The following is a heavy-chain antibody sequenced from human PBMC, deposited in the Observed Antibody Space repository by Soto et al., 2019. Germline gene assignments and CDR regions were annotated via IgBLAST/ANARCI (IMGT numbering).Heavy chain of an antibody. D-gene: IGHD2-15*01. J-gene: IGHJ4*02. V-gene: IGHV4-59*01. CDR2: PHYTGST. Sequence: QVQLQESGPGLVMPSETLSLTCTVSGGSMSSDYWSWIRQSPGKGLEWIGYPHYTGSTNYNPSLKSRATISGDTSKNQFSLNLYSVIAADTAVFYCARGANCYGSPFDCWGQGALVTVSS. CDR1: GGSMSSDY. CDR3: ARGANCYGSPFDC.